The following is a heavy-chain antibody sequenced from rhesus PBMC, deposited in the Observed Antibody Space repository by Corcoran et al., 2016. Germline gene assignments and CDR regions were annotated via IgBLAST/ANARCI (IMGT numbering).Heavy chain of an antibody. Sequence: QIQLQESGPGLVEPSETLSLTCAVSGGSINDDYPWYWIRQTPGKGLERIGCVYVMNWDNKDNPSFQNRVTISMDTSKNFFFLRLTSLTAADSATYYCARCYARASRNWLDAFDFWGQGLRVSVSS. D-gene: IGHD3S6*01. CDR1: GGSINDDYP. CDR3: ARCYARASRNWLDAFDF. J-gene: IGHJ3*01. V-gene: IGHV4-106*01. CDR2: VYVMNWDN.